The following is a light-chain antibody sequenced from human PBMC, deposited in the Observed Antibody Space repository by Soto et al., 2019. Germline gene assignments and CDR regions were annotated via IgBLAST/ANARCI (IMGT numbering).Light chain of an antibody. Sequence: EIVLTQSPGTLSLSPGERATLFCRASQSVSGTYLAWYQQKPGQAPRLLIYGATTRATGIPDRFSGSGFGTDFTLTITRLEPEDFAMYYCQQYSNSRAFGQGTKVEIK. CDR1: QSVSGTY. CDR2: GAT. CDR3: QQYSNSRA. V-gene: IGKV3-20*01. J-gene: IGKJ1*01.